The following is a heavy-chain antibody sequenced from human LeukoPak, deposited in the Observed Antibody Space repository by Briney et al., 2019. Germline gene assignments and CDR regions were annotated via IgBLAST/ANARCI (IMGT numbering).Heavy chain of an antibody. D-gene: IGHD3-10*01. CDR1: GYTLTSYG. CDR3: ARRGLRYYYGMDV. Sequence: ASVKVSCKASGYTLTSYGIGWVRQARGQGLEWMGWISAYNGNTNYAQKLQGRVTMTTDTSTSTAYMELRSLRSDDTAVYYCARRGLRYYYGMDVWGQGTTVTVSS. V-gene: IGHV1-18*01. CDR2: ISAYNGNT. J-gene: IGHJ6*02.